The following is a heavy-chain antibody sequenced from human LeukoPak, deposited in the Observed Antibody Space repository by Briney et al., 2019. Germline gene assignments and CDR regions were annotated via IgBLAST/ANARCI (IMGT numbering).Heavy chain of an antibody. Sequence: GALRLSCAASGFTFSSYAMSWVRQAPGKGLEWVSAISGSGGSTYYADSVKGRFTISRDNSKNTLYLQMNSLRAEDTAVYYCAKGVGYSSGWYLDYWGQGTPVTVSS. CDR3: AKGVGYSSGWYLDY. J-gene: IGHJ4*02. V-gene: IGHV3-23*01. CDR1: GFTFSSYA. D-gene: IGHD6-19*01. CDR2: ISGSGGST.